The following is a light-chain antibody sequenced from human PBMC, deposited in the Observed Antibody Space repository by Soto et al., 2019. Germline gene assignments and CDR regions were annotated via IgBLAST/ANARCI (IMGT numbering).Light chain of an antibody. V-gene: IGKV3-20*01. CDR2: GAS. J-gene: IGKJ1*01. CDR1: QSVSSNN. CDR3: QQYDMSPRT. Sequence: EFVLTQSPGTLSLSPGERATLSCRASQSVSSNNLAWYQQKPGQAPRLLIYGASSRATGVPDRFSGSGSGTDFTLTISRLEPEDFAVYYCQQYDMSPRTFGQGTKVEIK.